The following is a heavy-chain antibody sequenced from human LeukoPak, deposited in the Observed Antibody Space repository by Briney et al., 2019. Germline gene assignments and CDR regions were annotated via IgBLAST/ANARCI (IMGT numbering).Heavy chain of an antibody. V-gene: IGHV3-21*01. Sequence: GGSLRLSCAASGFTFSTYSMNWVRQAPGKGLEWVSSISSSSSYIYYADSVKGRFTISRDNAKNSLYLQMNSLRAEDTAVYYCARGSSGYYLPLGAFDIWGQGTMVAVSS. CDR3: ARGSSGYYLPLGAFDI. CDR2: ISSSSSYI. D-gene: IGHD3-22*01. CDR1: GFTFSTYS. J-gene: IGHJ3*02.